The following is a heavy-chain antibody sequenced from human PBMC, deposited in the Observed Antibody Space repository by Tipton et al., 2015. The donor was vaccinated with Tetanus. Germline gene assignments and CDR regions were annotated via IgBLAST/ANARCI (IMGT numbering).Heavy chain of an antibody. CDR1: GGSFSGYY. D-gene: IGHD6-19*01. CDR3: ARNTVAGTVTFDY. CDR2: INHSGST. V-gene: IGHV4-34*01. J-gene: IGHJ4*02. Sequence: TLSLTCAVYGGSFSGYYWSWIRQPPGQGLEWIGEINHSGSTNYNPSLKSRVTISVDTSKNQFSLKLSSVTAADTAVYYCARNTVAGTVTFDYWGQGTLVTVSS.